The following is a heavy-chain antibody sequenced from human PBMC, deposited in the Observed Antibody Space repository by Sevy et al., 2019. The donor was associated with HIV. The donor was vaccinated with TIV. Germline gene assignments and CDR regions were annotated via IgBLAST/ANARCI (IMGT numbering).Heavy chain of an antibody. J-gene: IGHJ5*02. CDR3: ARQVPSYYYDSSGYYYLNWFDP. CDR2: IYPGDSDT. V-gene: IGHV5-51*01. Sequence: GESLKISCKGSGYSFTSYWIGWVRQMPGKGQEWMGIIYPGDSDTRYSPSFQGQVTISADKSIGTAYLQWSSLKASDTAMYYCARQVPSYYYDSSGYYYLNWFDPWGQGTLVTVSS. D-gene: IGHD3-22*01. CDR1: GYSFTSYW.